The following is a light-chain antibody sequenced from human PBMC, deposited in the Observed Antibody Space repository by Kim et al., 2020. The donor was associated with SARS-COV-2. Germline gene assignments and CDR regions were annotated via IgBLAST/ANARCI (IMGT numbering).Light chain of an antibody. V-gene: IGKV3-20*01. J-gene: IGKJ4*01. CDR2: CAA. CDR3: QQYGSSPLT. Sequence: SPGERALLSCMVSQSVSSSYLSWYKQKPGQAPRLLIYCAASRATGIPDRFSGSGYGTDFTLTISRLGPEDFAVYYCQQYGSSPLTLGGGTKVDIK. CDR1: QSVSSSY.